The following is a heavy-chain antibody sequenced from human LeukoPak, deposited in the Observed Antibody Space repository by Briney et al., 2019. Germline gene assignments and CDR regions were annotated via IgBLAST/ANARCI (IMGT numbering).Heavy chain of an antibody. Sequence: NPSETLSLTCAVYGGSFSGYYWSWIRQPPGKGLEWIGEINHSGSTNYNPSLKSRVTISVDTSKNQFSLKLSSVTAADTAVYYCASVNMTTVASDAFDIWGQGTMVTVSS. V-gene: IGHV4-34*01. CDR3: ASVNMTTVASDAFDI. CDR2: INHSGST. CDR1: GGSFSGYY. J-gene: IGHJ3*02. D-gene: IGHD4-23*01.